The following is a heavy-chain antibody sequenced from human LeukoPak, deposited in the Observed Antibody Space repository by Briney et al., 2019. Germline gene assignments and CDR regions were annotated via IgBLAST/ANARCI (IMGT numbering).Heavy chain of an antibody. CDR1: GFTFSSYA. J-gene: IGHJ4*02. CDR3: ARGMYCSGGSCLDY. CDR2: ISYDGSNK. V-gene: IGHV3-30-3*01. Sequence: GGSLRLSCAASGFTFSSYAMSWVRQAPGKGLEWVAVISYDGSNKYYADSVKGRFTISRDNSKNTLYLQMNSLRAEDTAVYYCARGMYCSGGSCLDYWGQGTLVTVSS. D-gene: IGHD2-15*01.